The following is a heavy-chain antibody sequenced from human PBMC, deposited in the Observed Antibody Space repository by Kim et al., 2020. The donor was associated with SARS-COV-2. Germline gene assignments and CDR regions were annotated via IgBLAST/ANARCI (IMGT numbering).Heavy chain of an antibody. Sequence: SVKVSCKASGGTFSSYAISWVRQAPGQGLEWMGGIIPIFGTANYAQKFQGRVTITADESTSTAYMELSSLRSEDTAVYYCAREAGFRGNEWETTDYWGQGTLVTVSS. CDR2: IIPIFGTA. J-gene: IGHJ4*02. V-gene: IGHV1-69*13. CDR3: AREAGFRGNEWETTDY. CDR1: GGTFSSYA. D-gene: IGHD1-1*01.